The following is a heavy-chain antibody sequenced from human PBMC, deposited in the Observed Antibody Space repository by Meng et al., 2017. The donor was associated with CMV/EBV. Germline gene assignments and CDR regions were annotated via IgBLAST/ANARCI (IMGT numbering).Heavy chain of an antibody. CDR2: ISSSGSTI. CDR1: GFTFSHYY. CDR3: ARGGAARLRGWIDP. D-gene: IGHD6-6*01. V-gene: IGHV3-11*01. Sequence: SGFTFSHYYMSSIRQAPGTRMEWVSYISSSGSTIYYADSVKGRFTISRDNAKNSLYLQMNSLRAEDTAVYYCARGGAARLRGWIDPWGQGTLVTVSS. J-gene: IGHJ5*02.